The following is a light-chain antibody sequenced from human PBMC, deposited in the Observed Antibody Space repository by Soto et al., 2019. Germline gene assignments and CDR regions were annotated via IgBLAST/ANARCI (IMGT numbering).Light chain of an antibody. CDR1: QSGSGW. CDR2: DAS. J-gene: IGKJ1*01. Sequence: DIQMTQSPSTLSASVGDTVTVTCRASQSGSGWLAWYQQKPGEAPKLLIYDASALPRGVPAWFSGRGAGTKSPLTSASLQPDDFATYYCQQYETFSGTFGPGTKVDIK. V-gene: IGKV1-5*01. CDR3: QQYETFSGT.